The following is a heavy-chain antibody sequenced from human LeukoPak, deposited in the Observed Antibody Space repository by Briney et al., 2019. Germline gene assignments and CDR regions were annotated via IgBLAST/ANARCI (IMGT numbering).Heavy chain of an antibody. CDR3: ARGHSSSWYSPPTVFDP. V-gene: IGHV1-8*02. CDR1: GGTFSSYA. CDR2: MNPNSGNT. J-gene: IGHJ5*02. D-gene: IGHD6-13*01. Sequence: ASVKVSCKASGGTFSSYAINWVRQATGQGLEWMGWMNPNSGNTGYAQKFQGRVTMTRNTSISTAYMELSSLRSEDTAVYYCARGHSSSWYSPPTVFDPWGQGTLVTVSS.